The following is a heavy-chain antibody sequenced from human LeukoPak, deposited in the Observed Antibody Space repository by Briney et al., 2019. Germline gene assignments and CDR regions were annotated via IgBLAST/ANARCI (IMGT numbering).Heavy chain of an antibody. D-gene: IGHD3-22*01. CDR3: ARAIHYYDSSGYYYVSQFDY. V-gene: IGHV4-59*12. CDR2: IYHSGST. Sequence: PSETLSLTCTVSGGSISSYYWSWIRQPPGKGLEWIGYIYHSGSTYYNPSLKSRVTISVDRSKNQFSLKLSSVAAADTAVYYCARAIHYYDSSGYYYVSQFDYWGQGTLVTVSS. CDR1: GGSISSYY. J-gene: IGHJ4*02.